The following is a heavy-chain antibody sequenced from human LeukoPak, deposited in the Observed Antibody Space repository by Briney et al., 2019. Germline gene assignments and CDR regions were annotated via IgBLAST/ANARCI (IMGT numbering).Heavy chain of an antibody. D-gene: IGHD5-18*01. Sequence: ASVKVSCKASGYTFIEYFIHWVRQAPGQGLQWMGWINPKNCGTHYAEIFQGRVTLTRDTSINTAYMELNSLRSDDTAVYYCARINRGVEITMDKGDTWGQGTLVTVSS. J-gene: IGHJ5*02. CDR3: ARINRGVEITMDKGDT. CDR2: INPKNCGT. CDR1: GYTFIEYF. V-gene: IGHV1-2*02.